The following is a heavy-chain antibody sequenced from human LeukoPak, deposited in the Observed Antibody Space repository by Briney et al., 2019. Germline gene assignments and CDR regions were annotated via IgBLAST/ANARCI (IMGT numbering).Heavy chain of an antibody. CDR3: AKGGAAAAARRGYFDY. V-gene: IGHV3-23*01. J-gene: IGHJ4*02. CDR2: ISGSGGST. D-gene: IGHD6-13*01. CDR1: GFKFRDYY. Sequence: GGSLRLSCAASGFKFRDYYMGWIRQAPGKRLEWVSYISGSGGSTYYADSVKGWFTISRDNSKNTLYLQMNSLRAEDTAVYYCAKGGAAAAARRGYFDYWGQGTLVTVSS.